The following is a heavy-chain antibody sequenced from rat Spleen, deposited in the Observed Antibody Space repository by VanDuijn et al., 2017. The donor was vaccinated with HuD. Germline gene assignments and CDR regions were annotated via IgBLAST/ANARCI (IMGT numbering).Heavy chain of an antibody. CDR1: EFTLAINS. Sequence: VQLEASGSRLVQPSQTLSLTCTVSEFTLAINSLHWVRQPPGKSLVWMGTMWSGGGTSYNSAVQSRLSISRDTSKSQVFLKVNSLQPEDTGTYYCARLEGITSDWFAYWGQGTLVTVSS. D-gene: IGHD1-4*01. V-gene: IGHV2-72*01. CDR3: ARLEGITSDWFAY. J-gene: IGHJ3*01. CDR2: MWSGGGT.